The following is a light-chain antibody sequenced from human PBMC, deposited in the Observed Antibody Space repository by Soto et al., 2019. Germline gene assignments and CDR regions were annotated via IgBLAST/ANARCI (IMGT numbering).Light chain of an antibody. J-gene: IGKJ1*01. V-gene: IGKV3-20*01. CDR2: GAS. CDR3: QQYASSPRT. Sequence: EIVLTQSPGTLSLSPWERATLSCRASQSVSSSYLAWYQQKPGQAPRLLIYGASSRATGIPDRFSGSGSGTDFTLTISRLEPEDFAVYYCQQYASSPRTFGQGTKVEIK. CDR1: QSVSSSY.